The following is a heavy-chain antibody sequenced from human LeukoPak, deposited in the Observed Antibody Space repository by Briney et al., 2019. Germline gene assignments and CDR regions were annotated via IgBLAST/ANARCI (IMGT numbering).Heavy chain of an antibody. Sequence: GGSLRLSCVASGLTISNYAMSWVRQAPGKGLEWVSGISGSGGSTYYADSVKGRFTISRDNSKNTLYLQMNSLRAEDTAVYYCARGRIGEADYWGQGTLVAVSS. CDR2: ISGSGGST. CDR1: GLTISNYA. CDR3: ARGRIGEADY. V-gene: IGHV3-23*01. D-gene: IGHD6-13*01. J-gene: IGHJ4*02.